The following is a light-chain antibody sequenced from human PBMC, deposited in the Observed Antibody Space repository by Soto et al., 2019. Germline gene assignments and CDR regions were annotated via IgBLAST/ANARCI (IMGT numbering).Light chain of an antibody. J-gene: IGLJ3*02. Sequence: QAVVTQPPSVSGAPGQRVTISCTGSTSNIGAGYDVHWYQQLPGTAPKLLIYNNNNRPSGVPDRFSGSKSGTSASLAITGLQAEDDTDYYCQSYDTTLSAWVFGGGTKLTVL. V-gene: IGLV1-40*01. CDR1: TSNIGAGYD. CDR2: NNN. CDR3: QSYDTTLSAWV.